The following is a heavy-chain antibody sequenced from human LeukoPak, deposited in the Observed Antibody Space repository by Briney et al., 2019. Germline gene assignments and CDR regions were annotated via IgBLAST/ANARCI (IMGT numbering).Heavy chain of an antibody. J-gene: IGHJ4*02. Sequence: ASVKVSCKASGYTLTELSMHWVRQAPGKGLEWMGGFDPEDGETIYAQKFQGRVTMTEDTSTDTAYMELSSLRSEDTAVYYCATHPYCGGDCYRPFDYWGQGTLVTVSS. CDR1: GYTLTELS. CDR2: FDPEDGET. CDR3: ATHPYCGGDCYRPFDY. D-gene: IGHD2-21*02. V-gene: IGHV1-24*01.